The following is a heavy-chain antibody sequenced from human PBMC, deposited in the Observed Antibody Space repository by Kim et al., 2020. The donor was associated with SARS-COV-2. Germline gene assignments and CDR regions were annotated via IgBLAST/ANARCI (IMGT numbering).Heavy chain of an antibody. D-gene: IGHD6-6*01. V-gene: IGHV4-30-2*01. Sequence: SETLSLICAVSGGSISSGGYSWSWIRQPPGKGLEWIGYIYHSGSTYYNPSLKSRVTISVDRSKNQFSLKLSSVTAADTAVYYCARGPPLYSSSSECDYWG. J-gene: IGHJ4*01. CDR2: IYHSGST. CDR3: ARGPPLYSSSSECDY. CDR1: GGSISSGGYS.